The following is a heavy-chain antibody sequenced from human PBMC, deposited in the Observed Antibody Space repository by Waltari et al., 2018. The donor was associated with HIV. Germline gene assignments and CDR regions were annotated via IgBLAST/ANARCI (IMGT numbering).Heavy chain of an antibody. Sequence: QVQLQESGPGLVKPSETLSLTCTVSAASISSLTYHWAWIRRPPGKGLEWIGSIDYSGNTYYNPSFKSRVTISVDTSKNQFSLNLNSVTAADTAVFYCARHRPYYYDSSGLGWFDPWGQGILVTVSS. J-gene: IGHJ5*02. CDR3: ARHRPYYYDSSGLGWFDP. D-gene: IGHD3-22*01. CDR1: AASISSLTYH. V-gene: IGHV4-39*01. CDR2: IDYSGNT.